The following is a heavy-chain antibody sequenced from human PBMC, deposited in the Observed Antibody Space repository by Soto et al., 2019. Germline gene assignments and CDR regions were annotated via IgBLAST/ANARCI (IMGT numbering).Heavy chain of an antibody. CDR3: AKDSEGALGY. CDR2: ISWNSGSI. J-gene: IGHJ4*02. CDR1: GFTFDDYA. V-gene: IGHV3-9*01. Sequence: SLRLSCAASGFTFDDYAMHWVRQAPGKGLEWVSGISWNSGSIGYADSVKGRFTISRDNAKNSLYLQMNSLRAEDTALYYCAKDSEGALGYWGQGTLVTVSS. D-gene: IGHD1-26*01.